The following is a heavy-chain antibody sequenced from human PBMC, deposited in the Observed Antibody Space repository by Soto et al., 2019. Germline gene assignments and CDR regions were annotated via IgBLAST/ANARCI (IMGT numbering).Heavy chain of an antibody. CDR3: ACPSTSDTAFDY. Sequence: HPGGSLRLSCAASGFTFSSYGMHWVRQAPGKGLEWVAVISYDGSNKYYADSVKGRFTISRDNSKNTLYLQMNSLRAEDTAVYYCACPSTSDTAFDYWGQGTLVTVSS. J-gene: IGHJ4*02. V-gene: IGHV3-30*03. D-gene: IGHD2-2*01. CDR1: GFTFSSYG. CDR2: ISYDGSNK.